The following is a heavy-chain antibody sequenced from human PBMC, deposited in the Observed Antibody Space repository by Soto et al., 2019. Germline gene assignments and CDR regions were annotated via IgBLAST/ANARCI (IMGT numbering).Heavy chain of an antibody. CDR2: INHSGST. J-gene: IGHJ3*02. CDR1: GGSFSGYY. Sequence: ASETRSLTCAVYGGSFSGYYWSWIRQPPGKGLEWIGEINHSGSTNYNPSLKSRVTISVDTSKNQFSLKLSSVTAADTAVYYCARGRRVGGWYKNAFDIWGQGTMVTVSS. CDR3: ARGRRVGGWYKNAFDI. D-gene: IGHD1-1*01. V-gene: IGHV4-34*01.